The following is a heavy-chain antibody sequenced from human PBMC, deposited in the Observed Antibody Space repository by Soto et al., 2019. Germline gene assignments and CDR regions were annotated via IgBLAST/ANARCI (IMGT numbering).Heavy chain of an antibody. D-gene: IGHD5-18*01. CDR3: AREFVGGGYNLPGYFVD. CDR1: GFTFSSYG. V-gene: IGHV3-33*01. Sequence: QVQLVESGGGVVQPGRSLRLSCAESGFTFSSYGMHWVRQAPGKGLEWVAVIWYDGSNKYYADSVKGRFTISRDNSQHTLYLQMNSLRDEDMAVYYCAREFVGGGYNLPGYFVDWGQGTLVTVSS. J-gene: IGHJ4*02. CDR2: IWYDGSNK.